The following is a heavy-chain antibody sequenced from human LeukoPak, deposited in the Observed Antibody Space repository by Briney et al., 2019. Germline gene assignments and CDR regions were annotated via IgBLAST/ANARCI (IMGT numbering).Heavy chain of an antibody. CDR2: TYYRSKWYN. J-gene: IGHJ5*02. V-gene: IGHV6-1*01. CDR1: GDSVSSNSAA. CDR3: ARAPRIAAAVSNWFDP. Sequence: SQTLSLTCAISGDSVSSNSAAWSWIRQSPSRGLEWLGRTYYRSKWYNDYAVSVKSRITINPDTSKNQFSLQLNSVTPEDTAVYYCARAPRIAAAVSNWFDPWGQGTLVTVSS. D-gene: IGHD6-13*01.